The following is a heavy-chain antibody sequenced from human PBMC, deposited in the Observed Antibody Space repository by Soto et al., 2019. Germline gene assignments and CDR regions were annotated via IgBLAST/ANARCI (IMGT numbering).Heavy chain of an antibody. CDR3: ARDMYFITAAGGGIDD. V-gene: IGHV3-9*01. CDR1: GFTFDDNA. J-gene: IGHJ4*02. CDR2: ISWNSGTI. Sequence: EVQLVESGGGLVQPGRSLRLSCAASGFTFDDNAMHWVRQSPGKGLEWVSDISWNSGTIAYADSVKGRFTISRDNAKNSLYLQMNSLRAEDTALYYCARDMYFITAAGGGIDDWGQGTLVTVSS. D-gene: IGHD6-25*01.